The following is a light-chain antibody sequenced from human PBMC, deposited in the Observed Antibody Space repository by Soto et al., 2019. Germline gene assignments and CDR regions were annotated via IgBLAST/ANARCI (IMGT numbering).Light chain of an antibody. CDR2: GAS. CDR3: QQYGSSPPT. CDR1: QSVSSSY. Sequence: EIVLTQSPGTLYLSPGERATLSCRASQSVSSSYLAWYQQKPGQAPRILIYGASSRATGIPDRFSGSGSGTDFTLTISRLEPEDLAVYYCQQYGSSPPTFGQGTKLEIK. V-gene: IGKV3-20*01. J-gene: IGKJ2*01.